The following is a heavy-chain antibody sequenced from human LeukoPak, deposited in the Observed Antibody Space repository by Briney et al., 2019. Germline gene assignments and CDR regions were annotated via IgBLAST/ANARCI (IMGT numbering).Heavy chain of an antibody. D-gene: IGHD6-13*01. J-gene: IGHJ6*03. CDR2: IYYSGST. CDR3: ARDHSRSRGVYYMDV. CDR1: GASISSSY. Sequence: SETLSLTCTVSGASISSSYWSWIRQPPGKGLERIGYIYYSGSTNYNPSLKSRVTISVDTSKNQFSLNLSSVTAADTAVYYCARDHSRSRGVYYMDVWGKGTTVTVSS. V-gene: IGHV4-59*01.